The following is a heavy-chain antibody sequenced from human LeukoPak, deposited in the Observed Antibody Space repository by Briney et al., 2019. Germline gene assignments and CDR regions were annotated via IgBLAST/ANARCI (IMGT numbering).Heavy chain of an antibody. CDR3: ARDTDVVSIDY. CDR1: GFTFSTYA. J-gene: IGHJ4*02. V-gene: IGHV3-30*04. CDR2: VSYGGNTK. Sequence: PGGSLRLSCAASGFTFSTYAMHWVRQAPGRGLEWVAVVSYGGNTKYYADSVKGRFTISRDNAKNSLYLQMNSLRAEDTAVYYCARDTDVVSIDYWGQGTLVTVSS. D-gene: IGHD3-3*01.